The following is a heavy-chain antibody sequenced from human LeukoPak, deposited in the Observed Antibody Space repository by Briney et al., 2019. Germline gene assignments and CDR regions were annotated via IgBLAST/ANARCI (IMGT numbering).Heavy chain of an antibody. Sequence: GESLQISCQGSGYSFTNYWIGWVRQMPGKGLEWMGIIYPGDSDTRYSPSFQGQVTISADKSISTAYLQWSSLKASDTAMYYCARLGGGDYVYNWFDPWGQGTLVTVSS. D-gene: IGHD2-21*02. CDR3: ARLGGGDYVYNWFDP. CDR1: GYSFTNYW. V-gene: IGHV5-51*01. J-gene: IGHJ5*02. CDR2: IYPGDSDT.